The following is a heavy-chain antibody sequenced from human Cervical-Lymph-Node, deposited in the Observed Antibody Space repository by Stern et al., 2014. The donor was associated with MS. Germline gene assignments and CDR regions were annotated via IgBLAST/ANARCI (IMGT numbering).Heavy chain of an antibody. V-gene: IGHV5-51*01. Sequence: EVQLVESGAEVKKPGESLKISCKGSGYSFTSYWIGWVRQMPGKGLEWMGIVYPGDSGTRYSTSFQGQGTISADKASSTAHLQWGSLKASDTAMYYCARRLYYYAPFDPWGQGTLVTVSS. J-gene: IGHJ5*02. CDR2: VYPGDSGT. D-gene: IGHD3-10*01. CDR3: ARRLYYYAPFDP. CDR1: GYSFTSYW.